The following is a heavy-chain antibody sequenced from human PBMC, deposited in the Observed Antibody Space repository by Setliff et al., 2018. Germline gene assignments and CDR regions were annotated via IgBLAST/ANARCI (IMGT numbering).Heavy chain of an antibody. J-gene: IGHJ3*02. Sequence: SETLSLTCTVSGDSWSWIRQPAGKGLEWIGRIYISGSTNFNPSLKSRVTMSVDMSKNQISLKLSSLTAADTAVYYCARDHLIRSRISMPYWSDIWGQGTMVTVSS. D-gene: IGHD2-2*01. CDR2: IYISGST. CDR1: GDS. CDR3: ARDHLIRSRISMPYWSDI. V-gene: IGHV4-4*07.